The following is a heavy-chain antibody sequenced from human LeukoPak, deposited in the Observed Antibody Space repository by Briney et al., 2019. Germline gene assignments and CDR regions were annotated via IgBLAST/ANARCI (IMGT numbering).Heavy chain of an antibody. CDR2: IYYSGST. V-gene: IGHV4-59*08. CDR1: GGSISSYY. J-gene: IGHJ3*02. CDR3: ARPGDYYDSSGYYDEGAFDI. D-gene: IGHD3-22*01. Sequence: SETLSLTCTVSGGSISSYYWSWIRQPPGKGLERIGYIYYSGSTNYNPSLKSRVTISVDTSKSQFSLKLSSVTAADTAVYYCARPGDYYDSSGYYDEGAFDIWGQGTMVTVSS.